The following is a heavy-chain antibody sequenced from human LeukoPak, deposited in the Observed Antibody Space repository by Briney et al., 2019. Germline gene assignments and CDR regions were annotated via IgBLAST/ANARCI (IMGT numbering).Heavy chain of an antibody. J-gene: IGHJ5*02. V-gene: IGHV3-23*01. CDR3: AKDDNYIRFLS. D-gene: IGHD3-16*01. CDR2: IRGSGGNT. CDR1: GFTFSSHG. Sequence: PGGSLRLSCAASGFTFSSHGMNWVRQAPGKGLEWVSGIRGSGGNTYYADSVKGRFTISRDNSKNTLYLQMNSLRAEDTAVYYCAKDDNYIRFLSWGQGTLVTVSS.